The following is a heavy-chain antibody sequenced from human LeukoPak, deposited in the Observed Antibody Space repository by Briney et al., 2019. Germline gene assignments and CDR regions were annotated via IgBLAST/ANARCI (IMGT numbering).Heavy chain of an antibody. V-gene: IGHV4-59*01. CDR2: IYYSGST. D-gene: IGHD6-19*01. J-gene: IGHJ4*02. Sequence: SETLSLTCTVSGGSISSYYWSWIRQPPGKGLEWIGYIYYSGSTNYNPSLKSRVTISVDTSKNQFSLKLSSVTAADTAVYYCASMYSSGWYYFDFWGLGTLVTVSS. CDR3: ASMYSSGWYYFDF. CDR1: GGSISSYY.